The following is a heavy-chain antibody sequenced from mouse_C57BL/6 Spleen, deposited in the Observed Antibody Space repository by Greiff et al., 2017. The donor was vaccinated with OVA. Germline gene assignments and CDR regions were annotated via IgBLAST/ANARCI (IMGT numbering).Heavy chain of an antibody. CDR2: IYPGDGDT. D-gene: IGHD4-1*01. V-gene: IGHV1-80*01. CDR3: ARGELGYFDY. Sequence: VQLVESGAELVKPGASVKISCKASGYAFSSYWMNWVKQRPGKGLEWIGQIYPGDGDTNYNGKFKGKATLTADKSSSTAYMQLSSLTSEDSAVYFCARGELGYFDYWGQGTTLTVSS. J-gene: IGHJ2*01. CDR1: GYAFSSYW.